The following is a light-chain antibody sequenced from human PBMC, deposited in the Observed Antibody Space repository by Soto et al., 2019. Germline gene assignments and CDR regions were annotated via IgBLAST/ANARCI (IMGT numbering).Light chain of an antibody. J-gene: IGLJ1*01. CDR2: EVS. CDR1: SSDVGSYNL. V-gene: IGLV2-23*02. CDR3: CSYAGSSTV. Sequence: QSALTQPASVSGSPGQSITISCTGTSSDVGSYNLVSWYQQHPGKAPKLMIHEVSKRPSGVSNRFSGSKSGNTASLTISGLQAEDEADYYCCSYAGSSTVFGTGTKLTVL.